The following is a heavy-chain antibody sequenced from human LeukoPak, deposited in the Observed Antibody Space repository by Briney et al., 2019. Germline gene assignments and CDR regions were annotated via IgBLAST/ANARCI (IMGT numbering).Heavy chain of an antibody. CDR2: INHSGST. CDR3: ARAAAGTPYFDY. D-gene: IGHD6-13*01. J-gene: IGHJ4*02. Sequence: PSETLSLTCAVYGGSFSGYYWSWIRQPPGKGLEWIGEINHSGSTNYNPSLKSRVTISVDTSKNQFSLKQSSVTAADTAVYYCARAAAGTPYFDYWGQGTLVTVSS. V-gene: IGHV4-34*01. CDR1: GGSFSGYY.